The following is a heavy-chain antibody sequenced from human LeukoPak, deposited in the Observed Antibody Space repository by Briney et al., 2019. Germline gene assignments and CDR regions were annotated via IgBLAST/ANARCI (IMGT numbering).Heavy chain of an antibody. CDR1: GGSISSSNW. CDR3: AREGAAAGTVDY. Sequence: SGTLSLTCAVPGGSISSSNWWSRVPQPPGKGVEWIGEIYHSGSTNYNPSLKSRVTISVDKSKNQFSLKLSSVTAADTVVYYWAREGAAAGTVDYWGQGTLVTVSS. D-gene: IGHD6-13*01. CDR2: IYHSGST. V-gene: IGHV4-4*02. J-gene: IGHJ4*02.